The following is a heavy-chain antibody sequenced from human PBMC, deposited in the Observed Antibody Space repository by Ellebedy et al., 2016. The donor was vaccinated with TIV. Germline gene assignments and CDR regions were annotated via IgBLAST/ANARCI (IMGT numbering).Heavy chain of an antibody. J-gene: IGHJ4*02. V-gene: IGHV3-7*01. D-gene: IGHD6-13*01. CDR1: GFTFSSYW. CDR2: IKQDGSEK. CDR3: ARDRWAVPYYFDY. Sequence: GESLKISXAASGFTFSSYWMSWVRQAPGKGLEWVANIKQDGSEKYYVDSVKGRFTISRDNAKNSLYLQMNSLRAEDTAVYYCARDRWAVPYYFDYWGQGTLVTVSS.